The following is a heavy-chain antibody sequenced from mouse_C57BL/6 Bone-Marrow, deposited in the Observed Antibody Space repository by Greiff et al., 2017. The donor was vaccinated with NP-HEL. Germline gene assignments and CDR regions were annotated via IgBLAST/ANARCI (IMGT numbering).Heavy chain of an antibody. CDR2: ISSGSSTI. CDR3: ARPLSVVGAMDY. CDR1: GFTFSDYG. J-gene: IGHJ4*01. D-gene: IGHD1-1*01. V-gene: IGHV5-17*01. Sequence: EVKLVESGGGLVKPGGSLKLSCAASGFTFSDYGMHWVRQAPEKGLEWVAYISSGSSTIYYADTVKGRFTISRDNAKNTLILQMTSLRSEDTAMYYCARPLSVVGAMDYWGQGTSVTVSS.